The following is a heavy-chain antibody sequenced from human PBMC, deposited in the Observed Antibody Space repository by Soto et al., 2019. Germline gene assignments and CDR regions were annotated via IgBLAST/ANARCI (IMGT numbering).Heavy chain of an antibody. Sequence: QVQLQESGPGLVKPSETLSLTCTVSGGSISSYYWSWIRQPAGKGLEWIGRIYTSGSTNYNPSLKSRVTMSVDTSKNQLSLKLSSVTAADTAVYYCARAPHYYDSTSNLFGAFDIWGQGTMVTVSS. CDR3: ARAPHYYDSTSNLFGAFDI. CDR2: IYTSGST. D-gene: IGHD3-22*01. J-gene: IGHJ3*02. CDR1: GGSISSYY. V-gene: IGHV4-4*07.